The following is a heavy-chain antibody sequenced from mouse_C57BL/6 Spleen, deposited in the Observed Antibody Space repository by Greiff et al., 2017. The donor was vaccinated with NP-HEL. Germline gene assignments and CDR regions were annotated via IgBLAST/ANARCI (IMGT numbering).Heavy chain of an antibody. Sequence: EVKLMESGGGLVKPGGSLKLSCAASGFTFSSYAMSWVRQTPEKRLEWVATISDGGSYTYYPDNVKGRFTISRDNAKNNLYLQMSHLKSEDTAMYYCARESVSSYVYWGQGTTLTVSS. CDR3: ARESVSSYVY. J-gene: IGHJ2*01. CDR2: ISDGGSYT. CDR1: GFTFSSYA. V-gene: IGHV5-4*01. D-gene: IGHD1-1*01.